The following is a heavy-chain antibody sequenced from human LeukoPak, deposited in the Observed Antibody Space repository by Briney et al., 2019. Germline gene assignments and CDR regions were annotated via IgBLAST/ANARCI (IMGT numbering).Heavy chain of an antibody. CDR3: ARDWRGSYFPDF. D-gene: IGHD1-26*01. CDR2: INPNSGDT. Sequence: ASVKVSCKASGYTLTAYYMHWVRQAPGQALEWMGWINPNSGDTNYAQNFQGRVTMTRDTSISTAYMELSRLTSDDTAIYYCARDWRGSYFPDFWGQGTLVTVSS. V-gene: IGHV1-2*02. J-gene: IGHJ4*02. CDR1: GYTLTAYY.